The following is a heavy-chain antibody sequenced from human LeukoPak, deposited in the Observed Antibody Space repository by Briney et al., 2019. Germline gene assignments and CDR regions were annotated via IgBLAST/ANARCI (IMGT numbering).Heavy chain of an antibody. CDR2: INPNSGGT. CDR3: ARGWVVVIKSYNWFDP. D-gene: IGHD3-22*01. J-gene: IGHJ5*02. CDR1: GYTFTGYY. V-gene: IGHV1-2*04. Sequence: ASVKVSCKASGYTFTGYYMHWVRQAPGQGLEWMGWINPNSGGTNYAQKFQGWVTMSRDTSISTAYMELSRLRSDDTAVYYCARGWVVVIKSYNWFDPWGQGTLVTVSS.